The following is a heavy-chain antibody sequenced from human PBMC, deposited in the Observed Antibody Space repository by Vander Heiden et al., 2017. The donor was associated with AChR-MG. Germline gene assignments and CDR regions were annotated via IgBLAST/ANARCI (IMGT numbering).Heavy chain of an antibody. CDR2: ISWNSGSI. Sequence: EVQLVESGGGLVQPGRSLRLSCAASGFTFDDDAMHWVRQAPGKGLEWVSGISWNSGSIGYADSVKGRFTISRDNAKNSLYLQMNSLRAEDTALYYCAKDSAGEGGYPDYWCQGTLVTVSS. J-gene: IGHJ4*02. CDR3: AKDSAGEGGYPDY. V-gene: IGHV3-9*01. CDR1: GFTFDDDA. D-gene: IGHD5-12*01.